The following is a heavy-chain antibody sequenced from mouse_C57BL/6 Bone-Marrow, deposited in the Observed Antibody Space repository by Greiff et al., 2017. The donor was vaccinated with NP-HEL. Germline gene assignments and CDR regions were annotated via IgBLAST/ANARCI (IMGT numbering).Heavy chain of an antibody. V-gene: IGHV1-66*01. CDR1: GYSFTSYY. Sequence: VQLQQSGPELVKPGASVKISCKASGYSFTSYYIHWVKQRPGQGLEWIGWIYPGSGNTKYNEKFKGKATLTADTSSSTAYMQLSILASEDSAVYYCARYYYGSSYDYFDYWGQGTTLTVSS. CDR3: ARYYYGSSYDYFDY. D-gene: IGHD1-1*01. J-gene: IGHJ2*01. CDR2: IYPGSGNT.